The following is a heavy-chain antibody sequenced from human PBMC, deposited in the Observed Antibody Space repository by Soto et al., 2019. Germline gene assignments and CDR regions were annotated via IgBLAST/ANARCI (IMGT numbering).Heavy chain of an antibody. J-gene: IGHJ4*02. CDR3: ARFANYYDSSGSHDY. V-gene: IGHV5-10-1*01. CDR2: IDPSDSYT. Sequence: PGESLKISCKGSGYSFTSYWISWVRQMPGKGLEWMGRIDPSDSYTNYSPSFQGHVTISADKSISTAYLQWSSLKASDTAMYYCARFANYYDSSGSHDYWGQGTLVTVSS. D-gene: IGHD3-22*01. CDR1: GYSFTSYW.